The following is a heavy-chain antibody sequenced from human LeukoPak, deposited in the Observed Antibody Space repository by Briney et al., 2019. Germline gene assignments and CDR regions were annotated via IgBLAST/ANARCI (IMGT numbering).Heavy chain of an antibody. Sequence: SETLSLTCTVSGDSISSSSYYWGWIRQPPGKGLEWIGSIYYSGSTYYNPSLKSRVTISVDTSKNQFSLKLSSVTAADTAVYYCARDSGGFDPWGQGTLVTVSS. CDR1: GDSISSSSYY. J-gene: IGHJ5*02. CDR2: IYYSGST. CDR3: ARDSGGFDP. V-gene: IGHV4-39*07.